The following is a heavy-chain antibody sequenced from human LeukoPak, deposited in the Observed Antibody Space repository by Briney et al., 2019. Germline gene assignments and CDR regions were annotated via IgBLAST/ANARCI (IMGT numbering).Heavy chain of an antibody. J-gene: IGHJ3*02. CDR1: EFTFSSYA. Sequence: PGGSLRLSCAASEFTFSSYAMHWVRQAPGKGLEWVAVISYDGSNKYYADSVKGRFTISRDNSKNTLYLQMNSLRAEDTAVYYCAKDKTYYDFWSGHDAFDIWGQGTMVTVFS. V-gene: IGHV3-30*04. D-gene: IGHD3-3*01. CDR3: AKDKTYYDFWSGHDAFDI. CDR2: ISYDGSNK.